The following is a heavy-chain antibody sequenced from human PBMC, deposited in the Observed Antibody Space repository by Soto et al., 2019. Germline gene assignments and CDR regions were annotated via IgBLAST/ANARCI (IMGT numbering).Heavy chain of an antibody. CDR2: IGPESGAT. Sequence: RASVKVSCKASGYTFTGHYIHWVRQAPEQGPEWMGEIGPESGATRYAQRFQGRVTMTRDMSITTVYMELNNLSPDDTAVYYCGRGRSGQIVVFYWGQGTPVTVPQ. D-gene: IGHD1-26*01. V-gene: IGHV1-2*02. J-gene: IGHJ4*02. CDR3: GRGRSGQIVVFY. CDR1: GYTFTGHY.